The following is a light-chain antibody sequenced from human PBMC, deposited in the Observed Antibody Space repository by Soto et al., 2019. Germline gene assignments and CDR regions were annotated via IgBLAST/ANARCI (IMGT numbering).Light chain of an antibody. CDR3: SSYTSSSTPVV. J-gene: IGLJ2*01. V-gene: IGLV2-14*01. Sequence: QSVLTQPASVSXSPGQSITIXCTGTSSDVGGYNYVSWYQQHPGKAPKLMIYEVSNRPSGVSNRFSGSKSGNTASLTISGLQAEDEADYYCSSYTSSSTPVVFGGGTKLTVL. CDR1: SSDVGGYNY. CDR2: EVS.